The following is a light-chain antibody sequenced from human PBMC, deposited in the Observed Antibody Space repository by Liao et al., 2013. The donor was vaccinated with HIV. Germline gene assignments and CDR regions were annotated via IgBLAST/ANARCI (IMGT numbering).Light chain of an antibody. CDR1: NIGSKS. Sequence: SYVLTQPPSVSVAPGKTASITCGGYNIGSKSVHWYQQKPGQAPVLVIHYDSDRPSGIPERFSGSKSANTATLTISRVEGGDEADYYCQVWDSSTDWVFGGGTNLAVL. CDR3: QVWDSSTDWV. V-gene: IGLV3-21*04. CDR2: YDS. J-gene: IGLJ3*02.